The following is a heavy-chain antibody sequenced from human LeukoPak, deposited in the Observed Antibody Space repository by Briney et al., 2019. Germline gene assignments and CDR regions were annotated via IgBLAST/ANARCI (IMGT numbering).Heavy chain of an antibody. CDR3: ARDVHGDYGSGWFDP. CDR1: GGTFNNSA. CDR2: IMPLFGTA. J-gene: IGHJ5*02. V-gene: IGHV1-69*05. D-gene: IGHD4-17*01. Sequence: SVKVSCKTSGGTFNNSAISWVRQAPGQGLEWLGGIMPLFGTAGYAQKFQRRVTITKDESTRTTYLELTSLTSDDTAVYYCARDVHGDYGSGWFDPWGQGTLVSVSS.